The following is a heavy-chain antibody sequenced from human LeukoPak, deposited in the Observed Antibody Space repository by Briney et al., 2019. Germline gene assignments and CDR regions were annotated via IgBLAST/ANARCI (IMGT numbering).Heavy chain of an antibody. CDR1: GFTFSSYA. J-gene: IGHJ4*02. Sequence: QSGGSLRLSCAASGFTFSSYAMSWVRQAPGKGLEWVSAISGSGGSTYYADSVKGRFTISRDNSKNTLYLQMNSLRAEDTAVYYCAKTGYGSGIPRSSFDYWGQGTLVTVSS. V-gene: IGHV3-23*01. CDR2: ISGSGGST. D-gene: IGHD3-10*01. CDR3: AKTGYGSGIPRSSFDY.